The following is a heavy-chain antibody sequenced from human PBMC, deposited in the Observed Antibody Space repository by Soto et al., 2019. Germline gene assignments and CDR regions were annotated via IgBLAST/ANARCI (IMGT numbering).Heavy chain of an antibody. CDR2: TRNKANSYTT. CDR1: GFTFSDHY. D-gene: IGHD1-26*01. Sequence: PGGSLRLSCAASGFTFSDHYMDWVRQAPGKGLEWVGRTRNKANSYTTEYAASVKGRFTISRDDPKNSLYLQMNSLKTEDTAVYYCASPNTEGAFGYWGQGTLVTVSS. CDR3: ASPNTEGAFGY. J-gene: IGHJ4*02. V-gene: IGHV3-72*01.